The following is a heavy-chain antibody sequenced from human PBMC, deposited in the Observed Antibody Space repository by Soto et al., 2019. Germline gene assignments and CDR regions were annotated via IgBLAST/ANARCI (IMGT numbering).Heavy chain of an antibody. Sequence: GASVKVSCKASGYTFTSYDIYWVRQATGQGLEWMGWMNPNGGNTGYAQKFQGRVTMTRNTSISTAYMELSSLRSEDTAVYYCARGGYDYDFWSGSTAFDIWGQGTMVTV. CDR2: MNPNGGNT. J-gene: IGHJ3*02. D-gene: IGHD3-3*01. V-gene: IGHV1-8*01. CDR3: ARGGYDYDFWSGSTAFDI. CDR1: GYTFTSYD.